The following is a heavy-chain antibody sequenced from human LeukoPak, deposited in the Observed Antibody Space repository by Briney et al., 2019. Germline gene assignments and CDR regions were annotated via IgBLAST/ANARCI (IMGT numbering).Heavy chain of an antibody. V-gene: IGHV3-21*01. CDR2: ISSSSSYI. J-gene: IGHJ4*02. Sequence: PGGSLRPSCAASGFTFSSYSMNWVRQAPGKGLEWVSSISSSSSYIYYADSVKGRFTISRDNAKNSLYLQMNSLRAEDTAVYYCARDQLTFWVTGEARPNYWGQGTLVTVSS. CDR3: ARDQLTFWVTGEARPNY. D-gene: IGHD2/OR15-2a*01. CDR1: GFTFSSYS.